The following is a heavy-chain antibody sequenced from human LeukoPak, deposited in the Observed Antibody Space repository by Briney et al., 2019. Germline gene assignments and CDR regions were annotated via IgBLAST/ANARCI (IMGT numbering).Heavy chain of an antibody. CDR3: ARGGSSWYYYYMDM. Sequence: GGSLRLSCKASGYTFDNYGMSWVRQAPGKGLEWVSGINWNGGSTGYADSVKGRFTISRDNAKNSVYLQMNSLRAEDTALYHCARGGSSWYYYYMDMSGEEATLTVS. V-gene: IGHV3-20*01. CDR2: INWNGGST. D-gene: IGHD6-13*01. CDR1: GYTFDNYG. J-gene: IGHJ6*03.